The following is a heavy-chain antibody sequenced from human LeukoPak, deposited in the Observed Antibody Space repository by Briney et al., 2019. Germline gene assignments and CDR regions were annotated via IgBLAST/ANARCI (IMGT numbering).Heavy chain of an antibody. CDR2: INHSGST. J-gene: IGHJ4*02. V-gene: IGHV4-34*01. CDR3: ARVRLRFFFDY. Sequence: PSETLSLTCAVYGGSFSGYYWSWIRQPPGKGLEWIAEINHSGSTNYNPSLKSRVTISVDTSKNQFSLKLSSVTAADTAVYYCARVRLRFFFDYWGQGTLVTVSS. CDR1: GGSFSGYY. D-gene: IGHD3-3*01.